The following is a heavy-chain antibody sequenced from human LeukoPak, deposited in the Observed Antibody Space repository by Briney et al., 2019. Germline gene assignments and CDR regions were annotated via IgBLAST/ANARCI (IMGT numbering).Heavy chain of an antibody. Sequence: SQTLSLTCNVSGGSISSGDKYWSWIRQPPGKGLEWTGYIYYSGSTYYNPSLKSRLTISADTSATQFSLKLSSVTAADTAVYYCARGVVLMVYAIYGGNFDYWGQGTLVTVSS. CDR1: GGSISSGDKY. CDR3: ARGVVLMVYAIYGGNFDY. CDR2: IYYSGST. V-gene: IGHV4-30-4*01. J-gene: IGHJ4*02. D-gene: IGHD2-8*01.